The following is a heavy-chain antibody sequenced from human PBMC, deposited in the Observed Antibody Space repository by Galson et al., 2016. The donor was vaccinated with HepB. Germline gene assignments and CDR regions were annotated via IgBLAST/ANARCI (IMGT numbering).Heavy chain of an antibody. CDR3: ARRNNLDY. V-gene: IGHV3-7*03. J-gene: IGHJ4*02. D-gene: IGHD1/OR15-1a*01. CDR1: GFTFTSYW. Sequence: SLRLSCATSGFTFTSYWMSWVRQAPGKGLECVANIKQDGSEKYYVDSVKGRFTISRDNTKRSVYLQVNSLRAEDTAVYYCARRNNLDYWGQGTLVIVSS. CDR2: IKQDGSEK.